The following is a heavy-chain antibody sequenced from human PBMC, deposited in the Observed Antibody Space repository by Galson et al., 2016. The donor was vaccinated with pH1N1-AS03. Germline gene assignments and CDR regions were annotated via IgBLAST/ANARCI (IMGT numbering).Heavy chain of an antibody. CDR3: ARDLGELLGWFDP. J-gene: IGHJ5*02. Sequence: ETLSLTCTVSGGSISNYYWTWIRQPPGKGLEWIGYIHYSGSTNYNPSLKSRVTISVDTSKNQFSLKLGSVTAADTAVYYCARDLGELLGWFDPWGQGTQVTVSS. CDR1: GGSISNYY. CDR2: IHYSGST. V-gene: IGHV4-59*01. D-gene: IGHD1-26*01.